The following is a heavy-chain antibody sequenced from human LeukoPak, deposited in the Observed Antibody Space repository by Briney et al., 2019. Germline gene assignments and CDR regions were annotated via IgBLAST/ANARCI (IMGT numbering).Heavy chain of an antibody. CDR1: GYTFSGYY. V-gene: IGHV1-2*02. CDR2: INPNSGGT. D-gene: IGHD3-9*01. Sequence: GASVKVSCKASGYTFSGYYMHWVRQGPGQGLEWVGWINPNSGGTNYAQKFQGRVTMTRDTSISTAYMELSRLRSDDTAVYYCARSVYFDWLSLNWGQGTLVTVSS. J-gene: IGHJ4*02. CDR3: ARSVYFDWLSLN.